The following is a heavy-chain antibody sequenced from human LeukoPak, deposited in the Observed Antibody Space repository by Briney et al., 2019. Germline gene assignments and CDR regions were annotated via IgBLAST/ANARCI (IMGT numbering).Heavy chain of an antibody. J-gene: IGHJ6*02. CDR1: GFIFSTYT. CDR2: ISYDGGNK. V-gene: IGHV3-30*04. D-gene: IGHD2-15*01. Sequence: GGSLRLSCAASGFIFSTYTMHWVRQAPGKGLEWVAIISYDGGNKYYADSVKGRFTISRDNSKNTLSLHMNSLRAEDTAVYYCARELVVAATHDYYYGMDVWGQGTTVTVSS. CDR3: ARELVVAATHDYYYGMDV.